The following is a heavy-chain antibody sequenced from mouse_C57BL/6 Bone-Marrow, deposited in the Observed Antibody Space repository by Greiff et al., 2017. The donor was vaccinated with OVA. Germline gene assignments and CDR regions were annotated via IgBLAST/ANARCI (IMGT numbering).Heavy chain of an antibody. V-gene: IGHV1-50*01. J-gene: IGHJ3*01. Sequence: VQLQQPGAELVKPGASVKLSCKASGYTFTSYWMQWVKQRPGQGLEWIGEIDPSDSYTNSNQKFKGKATLTVDTSSSTAYMQLSSLTSEDSAVYYCAREDYGSSYLAWFAYWGQGTLVTVSA. CDR2: IDPSDSYT. D-gene: IGHD1-1*01. CDR1: GYTFTSYW. CDR3: AREDYGSSYLAWFAY.